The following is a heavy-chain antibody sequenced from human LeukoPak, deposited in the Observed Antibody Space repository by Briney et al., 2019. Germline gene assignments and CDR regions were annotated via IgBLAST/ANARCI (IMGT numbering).Heavy chain of an antibody. V-gene: IGHV3-53*01. J-gene: IGHJ4*02. CDR3: AREKFSDCSSTSCYINYFDY. D-gene: IGHD2-2*02. Sequence: GGSLRLSCAASGFTVSSNYMSWVRQAPGKGLEWVSVIYSGGTIYYADSVKGRFTISRDNAKSSLYLQMNSLRAEDTAVYYCAREKFSDCSSTSCYINYFDYWGQGTLVTVSS. CDR2: IYSGGTI. CDR1: GFTVSSNY.